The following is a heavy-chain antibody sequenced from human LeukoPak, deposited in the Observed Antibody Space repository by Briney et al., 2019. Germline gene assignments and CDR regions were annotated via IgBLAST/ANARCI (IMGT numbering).Heavy chain of an antibody. V-gene: IGHV3-74*01. CDR1: GFMLSSTW. CDR2: INSGTTST. Sequence: GGSLRLSCAASGFMLSSTWMHWVRQAPGKGLVWVSRINSGTTSTSYADSVWGRFTISRDDAKNTMYLQMNSLRAEDTAMYYCVRGSPGYSSSWHAYWGQGTLVTVSS. D-gene: IGHD6-13*01. CDR3: VRGSPGYSSSWHAY. J-gene: IGHJ4*02.